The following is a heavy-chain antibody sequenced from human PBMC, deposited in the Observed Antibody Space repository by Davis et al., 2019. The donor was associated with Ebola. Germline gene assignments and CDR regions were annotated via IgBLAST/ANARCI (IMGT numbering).Heavy chain of an antibody. CDR1: GFTFDDYA. CDR3: ARDLAVRGSSGVGYYYGMDV. V-gene: IGHV3-21*04. CDR2: ISSSSSYI. Sequence: GESLKISCAASGFTFDDYAMHWVRQAPGKGLEWVSSISSSSSYIYYADSVKGRFTISRDNAKNSLYLQMNSLRAEDTAVFHCARDLAVRGSSGVGYYYGMDVWGQGTTVTVSS. D-gene: IGHD6-6*01. J-gene: IGHJ6*02.